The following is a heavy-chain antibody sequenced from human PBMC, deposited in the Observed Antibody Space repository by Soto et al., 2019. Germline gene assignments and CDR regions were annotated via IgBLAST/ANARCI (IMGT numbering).Heavy chain of an antibody. D-gene: IGHD2-15*01. CDR1: GFTFSDYY. CDR2: ISPGSRYP. CDR3: VRGGGGGLFDP. V-gene: IGHV3-11*06. Sequence: GGSLRLSCASSGFTFSDYYMSWVRQAPGRGLEWLSYISPGSRYPAYADSVKGRFTISRDNARRSLSLQMNSLTVDDTAIYYCVRGGGGGLFDPWGQGSMVTVSS. J-gene: IGHJ5*02.